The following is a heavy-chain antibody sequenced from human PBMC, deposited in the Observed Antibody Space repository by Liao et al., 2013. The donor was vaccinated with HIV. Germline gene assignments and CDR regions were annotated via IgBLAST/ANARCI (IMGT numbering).Heavy chain of an antibody. D-gene: IGHD3-10*01. V-gene: IGHV4-61*02. Sequence: QVQLQESGPGLVKPSQTLSLSCSVSGGSISSDNYCWSWIRQPAGKGLEWIGRIYTSGSTSYNPSLKSRVTISVDTSKNQFSLNLSSVTATDTAVYYCAREGVIFDRDAFNVWGQGTMVTVSS. CDR3: AREGVIFDRDAFNV. CDR1: GGSISSDNYC. CDR2: IYTSGST. J-gene: IGHJ3*01.